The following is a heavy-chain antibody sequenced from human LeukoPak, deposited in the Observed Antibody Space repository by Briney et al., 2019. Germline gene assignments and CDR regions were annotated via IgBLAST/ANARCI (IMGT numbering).Heavy chain of an antibody. CDR3: ARDPGYYYYMDV. CDR1: GYTFTGYY. J-gene: IGHJ6*03. Sequence: ASVKVSCMASGYTFTGYYMHWVRQAPGQGLEWMGWINPNSGGTNYAQKFQGRVTMTRDTSISTAYMELSRLRSDDTAVYYCARDPGYYYYMDVWGKGTTVTVSS. CDR2: INPNSGGT. V-gene: IGHV1-2*02.